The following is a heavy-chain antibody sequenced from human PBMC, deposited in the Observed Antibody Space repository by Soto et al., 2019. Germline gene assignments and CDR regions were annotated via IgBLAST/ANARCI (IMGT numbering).Heavy chain of an antibody. Sequence: QVQRVQSGVEVREPGASVKVSCKAVSSIFTNYGVSWVRQAPGQGLEWMGWITTYNGNTEYEQKFQSRVTMTTDASTSTAYMELGSLRSDDTAIYYCARALTGYGMDVWGQGTTVTVSS. CDR2: ITTYNGNT. J-gene: IGHJ6*02. V-gene: IGHV1-18*01. CDR1: SSIFTNYG. CDR3: ARALTGYGMDV.